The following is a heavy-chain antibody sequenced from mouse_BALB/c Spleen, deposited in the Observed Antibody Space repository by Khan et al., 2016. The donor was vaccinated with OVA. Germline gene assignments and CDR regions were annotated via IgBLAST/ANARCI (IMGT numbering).Heavy chain of an antibody. D-gene: IGHD2-1*01. CDR3: ATRYGNPFAY. J-gene: IGHJ3*01. V-gene: IGHV14-3*02. CDR1: GFNIRDTY. Sequence: VQLQQSGAELVKPGASVKLSCSVSGFNIRDTYIHWVKQRPEQGLEWIGRIDPPNDDSKYGPTFQDKATLTADTSSNTAYLQLSSLTSEDTAVYYCATRYGNPFAYWGQGTLVSVSA. CDR2: IDPPNDDS.